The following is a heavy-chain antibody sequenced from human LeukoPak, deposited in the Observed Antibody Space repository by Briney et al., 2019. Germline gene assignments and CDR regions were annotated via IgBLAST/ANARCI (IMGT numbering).Heavy chain of an antibody. J-gene: IGHJ4*02. CDR2: IYYRGST. D-gene: IGHD5-12*01. Sequence: TETLSLTCTVSVRSISSYYGSWVRQPPGKGLEWDGYIYYRGSTNYKPSLKSPVTISLDTSQYQFSLKLCSVTAADTGVYYCASHPSSGYDHFYHWGQGNLVTVSS. CDR3: ASHPSSGYDHFYH. V-gene: IGHV4-59*03. CDR1: VRSISSYY.